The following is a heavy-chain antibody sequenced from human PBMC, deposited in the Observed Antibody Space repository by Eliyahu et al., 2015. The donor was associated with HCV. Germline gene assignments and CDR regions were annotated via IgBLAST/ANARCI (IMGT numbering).Heavy chain of an antibody. CDR1: GIXFSSYA. CDR3: ARRGYNYGYDY. Sequence: EVQLLESGGGLVQPXGSLXLSCAAXGIXFSSYAMXWVRQAPGKGLDGVSAISGSGGSTYYADSVKGRFTISRDNSKNTLYLQMNSLRAEDTAVYYCARRGYNYGYDYWGQGTLVTVSS. CDR2: ISGSGGST. J-gene: IGHJ4*02. V-gene: IGHV3-23*01. D-gene: IGHD5-18*01.